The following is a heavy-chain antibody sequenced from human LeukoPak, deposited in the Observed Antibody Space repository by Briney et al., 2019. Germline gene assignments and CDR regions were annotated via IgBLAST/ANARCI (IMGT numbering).Heavy chain of an antibody. J-gene: IGHJ4*02. CDR2: IYYSGST. CDR1: GGSISRGGYY. Sequence: SQTLSLTCTVSGGSISRGGYYWSWIRQHPGKGLEWIGYIYYSGSTYYNPSLKSRVTISVDTSKNQFSLKLSSVTAADTAVYYCARAVGSGSYYRAYFDYWGQGTLVTVSS. D-gene: IGHD3-10*01. V-gene: IGHV4-31*03. CDR3: ARAVGSGSYYRAYFDY.